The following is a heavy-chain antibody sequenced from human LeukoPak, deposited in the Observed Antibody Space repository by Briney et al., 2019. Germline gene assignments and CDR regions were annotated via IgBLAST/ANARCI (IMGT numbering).Heavy chain of an antibody. V-gene: IGHV3-23*01. CDR2: ISGSGGRT. Sequence: GGSLRLSCAASGFTFSSYGMSWVRQAPGKGLEWVSGISGSGGRTYYADSVKGRFTISRDNSKNTLYVQMNSLRAEDTAAYYCAKVEEMGIYFDYWGQGTLVTVSS. J-gene: IGHJ4*02. CDR3: AKVEEMGIYFDY. D-gene: IGHD5-24*01. CDR1: GFTFSSYG.